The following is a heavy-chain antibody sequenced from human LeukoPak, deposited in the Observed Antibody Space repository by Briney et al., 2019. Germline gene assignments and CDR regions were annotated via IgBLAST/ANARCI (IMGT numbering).Heavy chain of an antibody. D-gene: IGHD6-19*01. Sequence: PGRSLRLSCAASGFTFSTYAMHWVRQAPGKGLEWVAAISYDGPNKRYADSVKGRFTISRDNSKNTLYLQMNSLRAEDTAVYYCARGVRIAVAGYIDYWGQGTPVTVSS. J-gene: IGHJ4*02. V-gene: IGHV3-30*04. CDR2: ISYDGPNK. CDR1: GFTFSTYA. CDR3: ARGVRIAVAGYIDY.